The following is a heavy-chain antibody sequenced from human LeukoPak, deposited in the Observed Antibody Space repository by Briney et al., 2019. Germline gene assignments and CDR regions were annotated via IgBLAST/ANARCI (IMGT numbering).Heavy chain of an antibody. CDR1: GGSISSGDYY. CDR2: IYYSGST. Sequence: PSETLSLTCTVSGGSISSGDYYWSWIRQPPGKGLEWIGYIYYSGSTYYNPSLKSRVTISVDTSKNQFSLKLSSVTAADTAVYYCARQIWFGEDQHFDYWGQGTLVTVSS. J-gene: IGHJ4*02. V-gene: IGHV4-30-4*01. D-gene: IGHD3-10*01. CDR3: ARQIWFGEDQHFDY.